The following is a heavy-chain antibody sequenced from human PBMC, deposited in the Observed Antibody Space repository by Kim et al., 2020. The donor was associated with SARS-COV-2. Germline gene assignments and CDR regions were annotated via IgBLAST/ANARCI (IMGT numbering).Heavy chain of an antibody. J-gene: IGHJ5*02. Sequence: YSQKFQGRVTITRDTSASTAYMELSSLRSEDTAVYYCARAPRTSTNWFDPWGQGTLVTVSS. V-gene: IGHV1-3*01. CDR3: ARAPRTSTNWFDP. D-gene: IGHD6-6*01.